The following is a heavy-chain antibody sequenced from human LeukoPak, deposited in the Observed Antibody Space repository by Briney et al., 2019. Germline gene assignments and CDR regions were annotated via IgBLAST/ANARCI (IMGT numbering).Heavy chain of an antibody. D-gene: IGHD3-10*01. V-gene: IGHV5-51*01. CDR3: ARCDGSGSYWIFDY. CDR1: GYTFTNSW. CDR2: IYPGDSDT. Sequence: GESLQISCQGSGYTFTNSWIGWVRQLPGKGLERMGIIYPGDSDTRYSPSFQGQVTISADKSISTAYLQWSSLKASDTAMYYCARCDGSGSYWIFDYWGQGTLVTVSS. J-gene: IGHJ4*02.